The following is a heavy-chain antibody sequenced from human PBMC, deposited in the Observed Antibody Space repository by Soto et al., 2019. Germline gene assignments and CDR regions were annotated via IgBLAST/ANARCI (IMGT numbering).Heavy chain of an antibody. D-gene: IGHD6-19*01. J-gene: IGHJ4*02. CDR1: GFIFHNYG. V-gene: IGHV3-30*18. CDR2: ITYDGSNA. Sequence: QVQLVQSGGGVVQSGRSLRLSCAASGFIFHNYGMHWVRQAPGKGLEWVAVITYDGSNAYYVDSVKGRFTVSRDNSKDILYLQMNSLRAEDTAVYYCAKVDYTSGWYGFFDSWGQGSLVTVSS. CDR3: AKVDYTSGWYGFFDS.